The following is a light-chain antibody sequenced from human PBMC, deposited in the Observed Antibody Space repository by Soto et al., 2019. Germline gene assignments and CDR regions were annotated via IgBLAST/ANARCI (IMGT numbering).Light chain of an antibody. CDR3: QHYGSSPET. CDR1: QSVSSSY. V-gene: IGKV3-20*01. CDR2: DAS. J-gene: IGKJ1*01. Sequence: EIVLTQSPGTLSLSPGERVTLSCRASQSVSSSYLAWYQQKPGQAPRLLIYDASSTATGIPDRFSGSGSGADFTLTISRLEPEDFAVYYCQHYGSSPETFGQGTKVEIK.